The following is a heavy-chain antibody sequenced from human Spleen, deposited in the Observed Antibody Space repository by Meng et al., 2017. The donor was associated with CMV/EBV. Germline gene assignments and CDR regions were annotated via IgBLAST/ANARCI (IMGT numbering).Heavy chain of an antibody. V-gene: IGHV3-30*02. CDR1: GFTFSRYW. CDR3: AKDGARVRELIDF. J-gene: IGHJ4*02. D-gene: IGHD1-7*01. Sequence: GESLKISCAASGFTFSRYWMSWVRQAPGKGLEWLAFIRYDASKDFYADSIMGRFTVSRDNSEDTLYLQMNSLRPDDTAMYYCAKDGARVRELIDFWGQGTLVTVSS. CDR2: IRYDASKD.